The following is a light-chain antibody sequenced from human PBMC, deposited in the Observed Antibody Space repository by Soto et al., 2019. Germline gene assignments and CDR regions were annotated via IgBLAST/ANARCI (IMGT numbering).Light chain of an antibody. CDR2: GAS. J-gene: IGKJ1*01. Sequence: EIVMTQSPATLSVSPGERATLSCRASQSVSSYLAWYQQKPGQAPRLLIYGASSRATGIPDRFSGSGSGTDYTLTISRLEPEDFAVYYCQQHGSSLWTFGQGTKVDIK. CDR1: QSVSSY. CDR3: QQHGSSLWT. V-gene: IGKV3-20*01.